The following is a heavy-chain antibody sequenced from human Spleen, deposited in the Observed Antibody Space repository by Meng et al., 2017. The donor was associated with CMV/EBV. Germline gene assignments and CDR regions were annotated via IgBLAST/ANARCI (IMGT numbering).Heavy chain of an antibody. CDR2: IYPGDSDT. D-gene: IGHD2-2*01. Sequence: KVSCKGSGYNFSKYWIAWVRQMPGKGLEWMAAIYPGDSDTRYSPSFQGQVTISADKSISTAYLQWSSLKASDTAMYYCARRGRYCSSTSCLYYYYGMDVWGQGTTVTVSS. CDR3: ARRGRYCSSTSCLYYYYGMDV. J-gene: IGHJ6*02. V-gene: IGHV5-51*01. CDR1: GYNFSKYW.